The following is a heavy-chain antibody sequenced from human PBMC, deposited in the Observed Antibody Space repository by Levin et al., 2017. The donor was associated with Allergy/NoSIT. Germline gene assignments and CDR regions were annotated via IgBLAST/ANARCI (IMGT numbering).Heavy chain of an antibody. CDR2: ISGYNGNT. CDR1: GYTFTNYG. V-gene: IGHV1-18*01. Sequence: ASVKVSCKASGYTFTNYGISWVRQAPGQGLEWMGWISGYNGNTHYAQKVQGRVTMTMDTSTTTAYMELGSLTSDDTAVYYCARDRITILGGDYWGQGTLVTVSS. D-gene: IGHD3-9*01. J-gene: IGHJ4*02. CDR3: ARDRITILGGDY.